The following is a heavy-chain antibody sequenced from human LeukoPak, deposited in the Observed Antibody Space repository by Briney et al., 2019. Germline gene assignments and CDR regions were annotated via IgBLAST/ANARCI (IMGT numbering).Heavy chain of an antibody. Sequence: SGGSLRLSCAASGFTFSDYYMSCIRQAPGKGLEWVSYISSSGSTIYYADSVKGRFTISRDNAKNSLYLQMNSLRAEDTAVYYCARGDYYDSSGYYPFDYWGQGTLVTVSS. D-gene: IGHD3-22*01. CDR2: ISSSGSTI. CDR1: GFTFSDYY. J-gene: IGHJ4*02. CDR3: ARGDYYDSSGYYPFDY. V-gene: IGHV3-11*01.